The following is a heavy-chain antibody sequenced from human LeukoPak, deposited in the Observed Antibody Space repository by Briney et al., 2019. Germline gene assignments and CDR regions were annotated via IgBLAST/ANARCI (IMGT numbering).Heavy chain of an antibody. D-gene: IGHD1-26*01. J-gene: IGHJ4*02. CDR1: GFTFSGYS. CDR2: VTSSGGST. V-gene: IGHV3-23*01. CDR3: AKTMGAIDHDC. Sequence: PGGSLRLSCAASGFTFSGYSMTWVRQAPGKGLEWVSTVTSSGGSTYYADSVKGRFTNSRDNSKNTLYLQMNSLGAEDTAVYYCAKTMGAIDHDCWGQGTLVTVSS.